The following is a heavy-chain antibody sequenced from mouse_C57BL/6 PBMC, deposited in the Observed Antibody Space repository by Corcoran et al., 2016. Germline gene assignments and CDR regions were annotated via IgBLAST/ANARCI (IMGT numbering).Heavy chain of an antibody. CDR3: ARTNYGSSYVEFAY. D-gene: IGHD1-1*01. Sequence: QVTLKESGPGILQSSQTLSLTCSFSGFSLSTSGMGVSWIRQPSGKGLEWLAHIYWDDDKRYNPSLKSRLTISKDTSRNQVFLKITSVDTADTATYYCARTNYGSSYVEFAYWGQGTLVTVSA. V-gene: IGHV8-12*01. CDR1: GFSLSTSGMG. J-gene: IGHJ3*01. CDR2: IYWDDDK.